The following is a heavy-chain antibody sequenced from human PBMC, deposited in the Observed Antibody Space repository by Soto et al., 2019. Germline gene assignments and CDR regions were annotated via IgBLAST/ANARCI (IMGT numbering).Heavy chain of an antibody. CDR2: VYCNENT. CDR1: CGSISIFAYY. D-gene: IGHD3-10*01. J-gene: IGHJ5*02. CDR3: ARPERHYPYIGWFDP. V-gene: IGHV4-39*01. Sequence: ETLSLTFSGGCGSISIFAYYLGLIPQPPCGVVEWGVTVYCNENTYYSPSLKSPVTIAVDTAKNQFSLNLRSVTAADIVTYFCARPERHYPYIGWFDPWGQGTLVTVSS.